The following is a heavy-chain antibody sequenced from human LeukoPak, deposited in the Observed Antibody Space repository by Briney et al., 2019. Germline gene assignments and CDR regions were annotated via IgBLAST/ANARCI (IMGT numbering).Heavy chain of an antibody. CDR1: GFTFSDYY. V-gene: IGHV3-11*01. D-gene: IGHD3-22*01. CDR2: ISSSGSTI. CDR3: ARDQAHINNYDPTYYYYGMDV. J-gene: IGHJ6*02. Sequence: GGSLRLSCAASGFTFSDYYMSWIRQAPGKGLEWVSYISSSGSTIYYADSVKGRFTISRGNAKNSLYLQMNSLRAEDTAVYYCARDQAHINNYDPTYYYYGMDVWGQGTTVTVSS.